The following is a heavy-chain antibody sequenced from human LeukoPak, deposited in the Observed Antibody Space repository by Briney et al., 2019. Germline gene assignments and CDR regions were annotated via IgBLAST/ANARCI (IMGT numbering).Heavy chain of an antibody. Sequence: ASVKVSCKASGYTFTSYGISWVRQAPGQGLEWMGWISSYNGNTNYAQKLQGRVTMTTDRSTSTAYMELRSLRSDDTAVYYCARRVRYYYGSGSYYEYYFDYWGQETLVTVSS. CDR1: GYTFTSYG. CDR2: ISSYNGNT. D-gene: IGHD3-10*01. J-gene: IGHJ4*02. V-gene: IGHV1-18*01. CDR3: ARRVRYYYGSGSYYEYYFDY.